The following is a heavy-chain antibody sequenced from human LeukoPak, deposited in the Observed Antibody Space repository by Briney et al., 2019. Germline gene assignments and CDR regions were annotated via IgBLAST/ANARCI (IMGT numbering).Heavy chain of an antibody. J-gene: IGHJ3*02. D-gene: IGHD6-19*01. Sequence: PSQTLSLTCAVSGGTISSGGYSWSWIRQPPGKGLEWIGYIYHSGSTYYNPSLKSRVTISVDRSKNQFSLKLSSVTAADTAVYYCARDGIAVAGQGGDAFDIWGQGTMVTVSS. CDR1: GGTISSGGYS. CDR3: ARDGIAVAGQGGDAFDI. CDR2: IYHSGST. V-gene: IGHV4-30-2*01.